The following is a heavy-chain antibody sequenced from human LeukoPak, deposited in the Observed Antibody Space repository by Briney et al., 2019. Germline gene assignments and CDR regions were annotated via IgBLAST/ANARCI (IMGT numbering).Heavy chain of an antibody. J-gene: IGHJ5*02. Sequence: SETLSLTCTVSGGSMRFFYWSWVRQTPGKGLEWLGYIFDTGNTNYNPSLKSRLTISVDTSKNQFSLKLRSVTAADTAVYYCARVFSYPLRAPFDPWGQGTLVTVSS. CDR3: ARVFSYPLRAPFDP. V-gene: IGHV4-59*01. CDR1: GGSMRFFY. CDR2: IFDTGNT. D-gene: IGHD3-3*01.